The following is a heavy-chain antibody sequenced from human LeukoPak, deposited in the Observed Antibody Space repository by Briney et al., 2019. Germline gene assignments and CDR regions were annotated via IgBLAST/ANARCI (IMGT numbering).Heavy chain of an antibody. CDR1: GGSIGTYY. Sequence: PSETLSPTCTVSGGSIGTYYWSWIRQPPGKGLGWIGYIYYSGSTNYNPFLKSRVTISVDTSKNQFSLKLSSVTAADRAVYYCARLDSSGYYQSFDYWGQGTLVSVSS. CDR3: ARLDSSGYYQSFDY. J-gene: IGHJ4*02. CDR2: IYYSGST. D-gene: IGHD3-22*01. V-gene: IGHV4-59*01.